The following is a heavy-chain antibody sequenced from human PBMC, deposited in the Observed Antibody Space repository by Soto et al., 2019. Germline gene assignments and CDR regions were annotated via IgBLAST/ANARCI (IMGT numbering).Heavy chain of an antibody. Sequence: QVQLQESGPGLVKPSQTLSLTCTVSGGSISSGNYYWCWIRQSPGKGLEWIGYISHSGTTYYNASLKSRITISVDTSKNQFSLKLSSVTAADSAVYYCARDLSDYNGMDVWGQGTTVTVSS. CDR1: GGSISSGNYY. CDR3: ARDLSDYNGMDV. D-gene: IGHD3-16*02. CDR2: ISHSGTT. J-gene: IGHJ6*02. V-gene: IGHV4-30-4*01.